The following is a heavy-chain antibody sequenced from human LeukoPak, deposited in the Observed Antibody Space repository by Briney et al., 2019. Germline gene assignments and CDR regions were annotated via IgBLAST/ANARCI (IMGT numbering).Heavy chain of an antibody. Sequence: ASVKVSCKASGYTFTGYYMHWVRQAPGQGLEWMGWINPNSGGTNYAQKFQGWVTMTRDTSISTAYMELSRLRSDDTAVYYCARVPLGGSYGYGFDYWGQGTLVTVSS. CDR1: GYTFTGYY. V-gene: IGHV1-2*04. J-gene: IGHJ4*02. D-gene: IGHD5-18*01. CDR2: INPNSGGT. CDR3: ARVPLGGSYGYGFDY.